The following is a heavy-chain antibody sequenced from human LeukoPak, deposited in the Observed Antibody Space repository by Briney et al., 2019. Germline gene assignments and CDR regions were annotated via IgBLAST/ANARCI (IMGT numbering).Heavy chain of an antibody. CDR2: ISADGGST. V-gene: IGHV3-64*01. CDR3: AGGRGYICGSDY. Sequence: PGGSLRLSCAASGFMFSNYDMHWVRQAPGKGLEYVSHISADGGSTYYAISVKGRFTISRDNSKNTLYLQMGSLRAEDMAVYYCAGGRGYICGSDYWGQGTLVTVSS. J-gene: IGHJ4*02. CDR1: GFMFSNYD. D-gene: IGHD6-19*01.